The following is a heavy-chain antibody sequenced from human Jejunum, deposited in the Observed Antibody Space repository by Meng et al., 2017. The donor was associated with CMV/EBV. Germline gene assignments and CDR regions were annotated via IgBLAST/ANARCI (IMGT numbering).Heavy chain of an antibody. J-gene: IGHJ6*02. CDR2: FFYSGNT. D-gene: IGHD2-2*01. Sequence: GWIRQPPGKGLEWIGSFFYSGNTYYNPSLKSRVTISVDTSKNQFSLKLSSVTAADTAVYYCARDLDIVVVPVAMEGDHYYYGMDVWGQGTTVTVSS. V-gene: IGHV4-39*07. CDR3: ARDLDIVVVPVAMEGDHYYYGMDV.